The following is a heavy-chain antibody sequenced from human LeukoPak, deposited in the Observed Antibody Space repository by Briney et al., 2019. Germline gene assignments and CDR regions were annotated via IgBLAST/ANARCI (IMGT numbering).Heavy chain of an antibody. V-gene: IGHV3-15*01. CDR3: TTHRLVFDY. CDR1: GFTFSNTW. D-gene: IGHD6-19*01. J-gene: IGHJ4*02. CDR2: IKSKTDGGTT. Sequence: PGGSLRLSCTASGFTFSNTWMSWVRQAPGKGPEWVGHIKSKTDGGTTDYAAPVKGRFTISRDDSKNTLYLQMSSLKTEDTAVYYSTTHRLVFDYWGQGTLVPVSS.